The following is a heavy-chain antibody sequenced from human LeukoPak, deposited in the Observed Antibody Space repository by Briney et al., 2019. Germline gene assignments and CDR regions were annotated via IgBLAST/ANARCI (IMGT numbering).Heavy chain of an antibody. CDR2: IKQDGSKK. D-gene: IGHD5-24*01. CDR1: GFTFSTYT. Sequence: PGGSLRLSCAASGFTFSTYTMYWVRHPPGKGLEWVANIKQDGSKKSYVDSVKGRFTISRDNAKNSLYLQMNSLRAEDTAIHYCARVGYIDEGIDYWGQGTLVTVSS. V-gene: IGHV3-7*04. J-gene: IGHJ4*02. CDR3: ARVGYIDEGIDY.